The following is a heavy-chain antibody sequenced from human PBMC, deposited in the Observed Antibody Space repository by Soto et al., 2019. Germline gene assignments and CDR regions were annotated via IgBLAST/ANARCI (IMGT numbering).Heavy chain of an antibody. J-gene: IGHJ5*02. CDR2: ISAYNGNT. Sequence: QVQLVQSGAEVKKPGASVKVSCKASGYTFTSYGISWVRQAPGQGLEWMGWISAYNGNTNYAQKLQGRVTMTTDTXTXXAYMELRSLRSDDTAVYYCARGSPIVVVTPNWFDPWGQGTLVTVSS. V-gene: IGHV1-18*01. CDR3: ARGSPIVVVTPNWFDP. D-gene: IGHD3-22*01. CDR1: GYTFTSYG.